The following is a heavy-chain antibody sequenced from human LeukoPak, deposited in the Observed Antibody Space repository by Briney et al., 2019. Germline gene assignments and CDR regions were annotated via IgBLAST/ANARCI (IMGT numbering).Heavy chain of an antibody. CDR1: GGSITSISYY. CDR2: IFYTGST. J-gene: IGHJ4*02. V-gene: IGHV4-39*07. Sequence: SETLSLTCTVSGGSITSISYYWGWIRQPPGEGLGWIGSIFYTGSTYYNPSLKSRVTISVDTSKNQFSLKLSSVTAADTAVYYCAGGPHYDFWSGYAAYYFDYWGQGTLVTASS. CDR3: AGGPHYDFWSGYAAYYFDY. D-gene: IGHD3-3*01.